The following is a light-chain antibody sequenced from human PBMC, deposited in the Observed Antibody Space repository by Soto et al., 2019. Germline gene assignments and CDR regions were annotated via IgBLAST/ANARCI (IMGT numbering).Light chain of an antibody. Sequence: DIQMTQSPSTLSASVGDRVTITCRASQNINTWLAWYQQKPGKAPNLLIYKASTLEGGVPSRFSGSGSGTEFTLTISSLQPDDFATYYGQQYNSFPWTFGQGTKV. J-gene: IGKJ1*01. V-gene: IGKV1-5*03. CDR3: QQYNSFPWT. CDR2: KAS. CDR1: QNINTW.